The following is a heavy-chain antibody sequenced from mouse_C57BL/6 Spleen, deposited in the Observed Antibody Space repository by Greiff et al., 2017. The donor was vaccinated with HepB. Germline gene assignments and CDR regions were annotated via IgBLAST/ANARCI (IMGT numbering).Heavy chain of an antibody. CDR3: AGDDNGYYGAMDY. J-gene: IGHJ4*01. CDR1: GYAFSSSW. Sequence: VQLQQSGPELVKPGASVKISCKASGYAFSSSWMNWVKQRPGKGLEWIGRIYPGDGDTKYNGKFKGKATLTADKSSSTAYMQLSSLTSEDSAVYFCAGDDNGYYGAMDYWGQGTSVTVSS. D-gene: IGHD2-3*01. CDR2: IYPGDGDT. V-gene: IGHV1-82*01.